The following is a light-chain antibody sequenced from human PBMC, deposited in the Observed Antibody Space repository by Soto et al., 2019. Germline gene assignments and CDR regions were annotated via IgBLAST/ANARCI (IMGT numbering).Light chain of an antibody. CDR1: QSLLHSNGYNY. V-gene: IGKV2-28*01. J-gene: IGKJ1*01. CDR3: MQALQTPRT. Sequence: DIVMHQSPLSLPVTPGEPASISCRSSQSLLHSNGYNYLDWYLQKPGQSPQLLIYLGSNRASGVPDRFSGSGSATDFTLKISRVEAEDVGVYYCMQALQTPRTFGQGTKVEIK. CDR2: LGS.